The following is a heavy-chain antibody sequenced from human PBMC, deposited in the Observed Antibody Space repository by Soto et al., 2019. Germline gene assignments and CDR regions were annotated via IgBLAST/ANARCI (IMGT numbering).Heavy chain of an antibody. Sequence: GSLRLSCAASGFTFSDYYMSWIRQAPGKGLEWVSYISSSSSYTNYADSVKGRFTISRDNAKNSLYLQMNSLRAEDTAVYYCARNPHYDILTPYNWFDPWGQGTLVTVSS. CDR2: ISSSSSYT. J-gene: IGHJ5*02. D-gene: IGHD3-9*01. V-gene: IGHV3-11*06. CDR3: ARNPHYDILTPYNWFDP. CDR1: GFTFSDYY.